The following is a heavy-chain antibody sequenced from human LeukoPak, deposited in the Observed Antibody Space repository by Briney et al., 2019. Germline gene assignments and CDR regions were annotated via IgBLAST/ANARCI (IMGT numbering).Heavy chain of an antibody. J-gene: IGHJ4*02. Sequence: SETLSLTCAVYGGSFSAYYWTWVRQPPGMGLEWIGEIKQSENTNYNPSLKSRVTISIDPSKNQISLKLTSVTAADTAVYYCAREGLKNAYNPLGYWGQGTLVTASS. CDR3: AREGLKNAYNPLGY. D-gene: IGHD5-24*01. CDR2: IKQSENT. V-gene: IGHV4-34*01. CDR1: GGSFSAYY.